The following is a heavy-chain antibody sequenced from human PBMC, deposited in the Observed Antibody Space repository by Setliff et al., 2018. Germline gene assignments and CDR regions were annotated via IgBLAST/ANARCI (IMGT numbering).Heavy chain of an antibody. CDR1: GASINTGTYY. D-gene: IGHD1-26*01. V-gene: IGHV4-39*01. CDR2: IHYGGTT. CDR3: ARTGTYRYFDY. J-gene: IGHJ4*02. Sequence: KASETLSLTCTVSGASINTGTYYWAWIRQPPGKGLEWIGRIHYGGTTYYNASLKSRVTISVDTSKNQFSLGLNSVTAADTAVYYCARTGTYRYFDYWSQGTLVTVSS.